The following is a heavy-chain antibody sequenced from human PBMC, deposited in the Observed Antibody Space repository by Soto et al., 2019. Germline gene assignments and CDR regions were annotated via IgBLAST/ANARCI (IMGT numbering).Heavy chain of an antibody. CDR1: GGSFSGYY. Sequence: PSETLSLTCAVYGGSFSGYYWSWIRQPPGKGLEWIGEINHSGSTNYNPSLKSRVTMTTDTSTSTAYMELRSLRSDDTAVYYCASGQGDYGSVGYWGQGTLVTVSS. J-gene: IGHJ4*02. D-gene: IGHD4-17*01. V-gene: IGHV4-34*10. CDR2: INHSGST. CDR3: ASGQGDYGSVGY.